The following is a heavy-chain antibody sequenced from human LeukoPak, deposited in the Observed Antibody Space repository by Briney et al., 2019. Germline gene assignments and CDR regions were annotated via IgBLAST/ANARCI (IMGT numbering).Heavy chain of an antibody. V-gene: IGHV1-2*02. Sequence: ASMTVSCKSSGFTFTDHHIHWVRQGPGQGLEWMGYIGPHSTFTSSPQEFQGRVTMTRDASMSTAYMELTRLTSDDTAVYYCVREGEGPLSKDFDYWGQGTLVTVSS. J-gene: IGHJ4*02. D-gene: IGHD2/OR15-2a*01. CDR1: GFTFTDHH. CDR2: IGPHSTFT. CDR3: VREGEGPLSKDFDY.